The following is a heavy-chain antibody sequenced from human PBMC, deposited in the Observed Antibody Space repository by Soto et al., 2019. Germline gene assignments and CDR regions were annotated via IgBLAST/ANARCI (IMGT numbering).Heavy chain of an antibody. CDR2: ISGSGGST. CDR3: AKDIEADYYDSSGYAAYYYGMDV. D-gene: IGHD3-22*01. Sequence: EVQLLESGGGLVQPGGSLRLSCAASGFTFSSYAMSWVRQAPGKGLEWVSAISGSGGSTYYADSVKGRFTISRDNSKNTLYLQMNSLRAEDTAVYYCAKDIEADYYDSSGYAAYYYGMDVWGQGTTVTVSS. CDR1: GFTFSSYA. V-gene: IGHV3-23*01. J-gene: IGHJ6*02.